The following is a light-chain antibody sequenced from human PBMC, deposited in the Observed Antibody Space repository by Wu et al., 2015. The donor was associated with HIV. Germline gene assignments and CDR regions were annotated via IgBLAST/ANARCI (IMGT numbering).Light chain of an antibody. CDR1: QSVGSTY. V-gene: IGKV3D-20*02. CDR2: GAS. J-gene: IGKJ5*01. CDR3: QQGTIWPLT. Sequence: EIVLTQSPGTLSLSPGERATLSCRASQSVGSTYLAWYQQKPGQAPRLLIYGASNRATGIPDRFSGSGSGTDFTLTIRRLEPEDLAVYYCQQGTIWPLTFGQGTRLEIK.